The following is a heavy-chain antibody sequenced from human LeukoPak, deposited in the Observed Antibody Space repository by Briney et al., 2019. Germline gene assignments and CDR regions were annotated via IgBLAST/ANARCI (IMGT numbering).Heavy chain of an antibody. D-gene: IGHD2-2*01. CDR2: IKSKTDGGTT. CDR1: GFTFSNAW. V-gene: IGHV3-15*07. J-gene: IGHJ4*02. CDR3: TTAYQDAFLSFTDY. Sequence: GGSLRLSCAASGFTFSNAWMNWVRQAPGKGLEWVGRIKSKTDGGTTDYAAPVKGRFTISRDDSKNTLYLQMNSLKTEDTAVYYCTTAYQDAFLSFTDYWGQGTLVTVSS.